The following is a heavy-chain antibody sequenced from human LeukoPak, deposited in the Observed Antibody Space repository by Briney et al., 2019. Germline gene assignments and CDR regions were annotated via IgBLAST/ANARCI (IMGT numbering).Heavy chain of an antibody. V-gene: IGHV4-30-2*01. Sequence: SQTLSLTCAVFGGSISSGGYSWSWIRQPRGKGLEWIVYIYHGGSTYYNPSLKSRITISVDRSKNQFSLKLSSVTAADTAVYYCARTLYGSGSQLHDYWGQGTPVTVSS. D-gene: IGHD3-10*01. CDR2: IYHGGST. CDR1: GGSISSGGYS. J-gene: IGHJ4*02. CDR3: ARTLYGSGSQLHDY.